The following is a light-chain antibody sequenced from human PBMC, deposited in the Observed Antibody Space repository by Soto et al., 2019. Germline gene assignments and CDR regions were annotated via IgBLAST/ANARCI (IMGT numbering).Light chain of an antibody. CDR1: QNVRSN. V-gene: IGKV3-20*01. CDR2: GAS. Sequence: EIVMTHSPATLSVSPGERATLSCRASQNVRSNLAWYQQKPGQAPRLLIYGASSRATGIPDRFSGSGSGTDFTLTISRLEPEDFAVYYCQQYGSSPRTFGKGTKVDIK. CDR3: QQYGSSPRT. J-gene: IGKJ1*01.